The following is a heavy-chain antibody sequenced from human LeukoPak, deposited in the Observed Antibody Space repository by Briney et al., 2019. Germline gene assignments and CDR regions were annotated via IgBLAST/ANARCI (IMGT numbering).Heavy chain of an antibody. Sequence: GGSLRLSCAAYGFTFGSYWMSWVRQAPGKGLEWVANIKQDGSEKYYVDCVKGRFTISRDNAKNSLYLQMNSLRAEDTAVYYCARGYGNYGYWGQGTLVTVSS. CDR2: IKQDGSEK. CDR3: ARGYGNYGY. J-gene: IGHJ4*02. CDR1: GFTFGSYW. V-gene: IGHV3-7*01. D-gene: IGHD4-11*01.